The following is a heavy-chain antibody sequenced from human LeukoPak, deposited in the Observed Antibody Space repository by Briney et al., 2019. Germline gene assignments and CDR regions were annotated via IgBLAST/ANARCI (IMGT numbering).Heavy chain of an antibody. CDR3: ARDRPNYYGSDGHYYRRDGDY. V-gene: IGHV3-23*01. Sequence: GGSLRLSCAASGFSFSIYVVSWVRQAPGEGLQWVSSITGGGESTWYVDSVKGRFTLTKDNSQNTLYLQMRSRRAEDTAVYYCARDRPNYYGSDGHYYRRDGDYWGRGTLVSVSS. CDR1: GFSFSIYV. CDR2: ITGGGEST. D-gene: IGHD3-22*01. J-gene: IGHJ4*02.